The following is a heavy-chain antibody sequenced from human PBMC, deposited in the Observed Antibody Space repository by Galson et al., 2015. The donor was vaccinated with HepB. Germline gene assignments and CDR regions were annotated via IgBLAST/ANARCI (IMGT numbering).Heavy chain of an antibody. J-gene: IGHJ4*02. D-gene: IGHD1-26*01. CDR3: AAGPYSGSHLYRGTGD. V-gene: IGHV1-58*02. Sequence: SVKVSCKASGFTFTSSAMQWVRQARGQRLEWIGWIVVGSGYTACAQKFQERVTITRDMSTSTAYMELNSLSSEDTATYYCAAGPYSGSHLYRGTGDWGQGTLVTVSS. CDR1: GFTFTSSA. CDR2: IVVGSGYT.